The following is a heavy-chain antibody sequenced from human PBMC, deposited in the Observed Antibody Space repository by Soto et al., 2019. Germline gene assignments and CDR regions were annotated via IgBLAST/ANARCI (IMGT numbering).Heavy chain of an antibody. CDR3: AKDLDPYYYDSSGYPPRVSCMDV. J-gene: IGHJ6*02. V-gene: IGHV3-23*01. D-gene: IGHD3-22*01. CDR1: GFTFSSYA. Sequence: EVQLLESGGGLVQPGGFLRLSCAAPGFTFSSYAMSWVRQAPGKGLEWVSAISGSGGSTYYADSVKGRFTISRDNSKNSLYLQMNSLRAEDTAVYYCAKDLDPYYYDSSGYPPRVSCMDVWGQVTTVTVSS. CDR2: ISGSGGST.